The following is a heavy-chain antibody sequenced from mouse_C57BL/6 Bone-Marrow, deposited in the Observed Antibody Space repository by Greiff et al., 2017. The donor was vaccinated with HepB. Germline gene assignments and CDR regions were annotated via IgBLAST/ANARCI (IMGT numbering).Heavy chain of an antibody. J-gene: IGHJ2*01. Sequence: VQGVESGPELVKPGASVKISCKASGYAFSSSWMNWVKQRPGKGLEWIGRIYPGDGDTNYNGKFKGKATLTADKSSSTAYMQLSSLTSEDSAVYFCALYYYGSSLDYWGQGTTLTVSS. CDR1: GYAFSSSW. D-gene: IGHD1-1*01. CDR2: IYPGDGDT. CDR3: ALYYYGSSLDY. V-gene: IGHV1-82*01.